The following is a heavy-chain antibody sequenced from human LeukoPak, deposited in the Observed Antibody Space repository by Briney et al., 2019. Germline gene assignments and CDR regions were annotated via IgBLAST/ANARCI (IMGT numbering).Heavy chain of an antibody. CDR2: ISGSGGST. V-gene: IGHV3-23*01. Sequence: GGSLRLSCAASGLTFSSYAMSWVRQAPGKGLEWVSGISGSGGSTEYADSVKGRFTISRDNSKNTLYLQMNSLRAEDTAVYYCARLIGSVDTAVDYWGQGTLVTVSS. CDR3: ARLIGSVDTAVDY. D-gene: IGHD5-18*01. CDR1: GLTFSSYA. J-gene: IGHJ4*02.